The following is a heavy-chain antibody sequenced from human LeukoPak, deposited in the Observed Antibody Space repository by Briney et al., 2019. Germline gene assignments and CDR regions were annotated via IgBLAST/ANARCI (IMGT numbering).Heavy chain of an antibody. CDR1: GFTFSSYA. J-gene: IGHJ4*02. V-gene: IGHV3-23*01. Sequence: PGGSLRLSCAASGFTFSSYAMSWVRQAPGKGLEWVSGISGSGGTTYYAVSVKGRFTISRDNSKNTLYLQMNSLTAEDTAVYYCAKAAGSEDYWGQGTLVTVSS. CDR2: ISGSGGTT. CDR3: AKAAGSEDY.